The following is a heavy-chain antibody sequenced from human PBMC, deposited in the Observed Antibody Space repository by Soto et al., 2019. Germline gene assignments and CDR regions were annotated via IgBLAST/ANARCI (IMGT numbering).Heavy chain of an antibody. J-gene: IGHJ4*02. V-gene: IGHV4-4*02. CDR3: AHRPIVGAAI. Sequence: QVQLQESGPGLVKPSGTLSLTCAVFGGSISNSNWWTWVRQPPGKGLDWIGEIFHSGSTNYNSSLIGRVTISVDKANHQFPLKLSPVNAADTAVYYCAHRPIVGAAIWGQGTLVTVSS. CDR2: IFHSGST. D-gene: IGHD1-26*01. CDR1: GGSISNSNW.